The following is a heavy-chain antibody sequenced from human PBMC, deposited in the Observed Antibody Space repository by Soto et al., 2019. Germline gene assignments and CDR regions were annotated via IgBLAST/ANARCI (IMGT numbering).Heavy chain of an antibody. CDR3: ARPGYCISTSCPPRGYGMDV. J-gene: IGHJ6*02. V-gene: IGHV4-39*01. CDR2: IYYSGST. Sequence: SETLSLTCTGSGGSISSSSYYWGWIRQPPGKGLEWIGSIYYSGSTYYNPSLKSRVTISVDTSKNQFSLKLSSVTAADTAVYYCARPGYCISTSCPPRGYGMDVWGQGPTVT. D-gene: IGHD2-2*01. CDR1: GGSISSSSYY.